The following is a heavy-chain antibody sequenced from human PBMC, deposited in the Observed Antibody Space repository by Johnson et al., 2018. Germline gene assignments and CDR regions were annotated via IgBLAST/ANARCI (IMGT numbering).Heavy chain of an antibody. Sequence: QVQLVQSGGGLVKPGGSLRLSCAASGFTFSDYYMSWIRQAPGKGLEWVSYISSSGSTIYYADSVKGRFTISRDNAKNSLYLQMNSLRAEDTGVDYWARDSQVILQRVDVWGKGTTVTVSS. V-gene: IGHV3-11*04. CDR3: ARDSQVILQRVDV. CDR2: ISSSGSTI. D-gene: IGHD2/OR15-2a*01. CDR1: GFTFSDYY. J-gene: IGHJ6*04.